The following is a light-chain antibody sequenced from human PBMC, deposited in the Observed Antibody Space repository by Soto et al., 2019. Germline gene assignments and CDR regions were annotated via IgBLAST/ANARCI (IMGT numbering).Light chain of an antibody. CDR3: SSYTISSTYL. J-gene: IGLJ1*01. CDR2: DVN. V-gene: IGLV2-14*01. CDR1: SSDVGGYNY. Sequence: QSALTQPASVSGSPGQSITISCTGTSSDVGGYNYVSWYQQHPGKAPKLMIYDVNNRPSGVSNRFSGSKSGNTASLTISGLQAEDEADYYCSSYTISSTYLFGTGTKLTVL.